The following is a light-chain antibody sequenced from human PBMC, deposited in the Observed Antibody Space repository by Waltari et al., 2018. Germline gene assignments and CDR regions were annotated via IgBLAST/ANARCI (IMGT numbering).Light chain of an antibody. CDR3: QQYYSTPRA. Sequence: DIVMTQSPDSLAVSLGERATIHCKSRRSVLYSSNSKNYLAWYQQKPGQPPKLLIYWASTRESGVPDRFSGSGSGTDFTLTITSLQAEDVAVYYCQQYYSTPRAFGQGTKVEIK. V-gene: IGKV4-1*01. CDR2: WAS. CDR1: RSVLYSSNSKNY. J-gene: IGKJ1*01.